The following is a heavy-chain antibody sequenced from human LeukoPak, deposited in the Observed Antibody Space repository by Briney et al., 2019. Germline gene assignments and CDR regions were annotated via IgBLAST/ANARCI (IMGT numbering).Heavy chain of an antibody. CDR1: GGSISSGDYY. CDR3: ARHGFPFDY. J-gene: IGHJ4*02. Sequence: PSQTLSLTCTVSGGSISSGDYYWRWVRQPPGTGLEWVGYIYYSGSGSTYQNPSLKSRVTISVDTSKNQLSPKLSSVTAADTAVYYCARHGFPFDYWGQGTLVTVSS. CDR2: IYYSGSGST. D-gene: IGHD5-24*01. V-gene: IGHV4-30-4*08.